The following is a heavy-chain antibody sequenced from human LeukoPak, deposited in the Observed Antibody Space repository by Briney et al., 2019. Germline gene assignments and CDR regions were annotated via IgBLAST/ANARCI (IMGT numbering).Heavy chain of an antibody. CDR3: ARDTEYCSSTSCYLDAFDI. V-gene: IGHV4-59*01. D-gene: IGHD2-2*01. CDR2: IYYSGST. Sequence: TSETLSLTCTVSGGSISSYYWSWIRQPPGKGLEWIGYIYYSGSTNYNPSLKSRVTISVDTSKNQFSLKLSSVTAADTAVYYCARDTEYCSSTSCYLDAFDIWGQGTMVTVSS. J-gene: IGHJ3*02. CDR1: GGSISSYY.